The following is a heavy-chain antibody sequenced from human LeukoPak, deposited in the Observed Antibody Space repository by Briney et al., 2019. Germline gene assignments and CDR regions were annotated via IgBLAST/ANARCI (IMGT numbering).Heavy chain of an antibody. V-gene: IGHV4-39*07. Sequence: PSETLSLTCTVSGGSISSSSYYWGWIRQPPGKGLEWIGSTYYSGSTYYNPSLKSRVTISVDASKNQFSLKLSSVTAADTAVYYCARDVSVAGTSSHWFDPWGQGTLVTVSS. J-gene: IGHJ5*02. CDR2: TYYSGST. CDR1: GGSISSSSYY. D-gene: IGHD6-13*01. CDR3: ARDVSVAGTSSHWFDP.